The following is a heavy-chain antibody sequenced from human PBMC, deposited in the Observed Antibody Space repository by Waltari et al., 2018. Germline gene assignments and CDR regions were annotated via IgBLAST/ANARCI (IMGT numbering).Heavy chain of an antibody. J-gene: IGHJ4*02. D-gene: IGHD6-13*01. Sequence: QAPGQGLEWMGRIIPIFGTANYAQKFQGRVTITADKSTSTAYMELSSLRSEDTAVYYCAVPKAASWAPGYWGQGTLVTVSS. CDR3: AVPKAASWAPGY. V-gene: IGHV1-69*06. CDR2: IIPIFGTA.